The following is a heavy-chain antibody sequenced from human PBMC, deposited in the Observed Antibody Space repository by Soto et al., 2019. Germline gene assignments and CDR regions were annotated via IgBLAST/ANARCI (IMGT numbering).Heavy chain of an antibody. CDR3: ASGIQLTYYYYGMDV. V-gene: IGHV4-59*08. D-gene: IGHD5-18*01. CDR1: GGSISSYY. J-gene: IGHJ6*02. Sequence: SETLSLTCTVSGGSISSYYWSWIRQPPGKGLEWIGYIYYSGSTNYNPSLKSRVTISVDTSKNQFSLKLSSVTAADTAVYYCASGIQLTYYYYGMDVWGQGTTVTVSS. CDR2: IYYSGST.